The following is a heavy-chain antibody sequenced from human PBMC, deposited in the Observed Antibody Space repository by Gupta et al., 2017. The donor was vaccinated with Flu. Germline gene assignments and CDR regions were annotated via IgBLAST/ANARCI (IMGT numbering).Heavy chain of an antibody. CDR3: ARHPGPSRTNYPPCDFDV. CDR1: GYSISSGYY. CDR2: IYHKGNT. J-gene: IGHJ3*01. V-gene: IGHV4-38-2*02. D-gene: IGHD4/OR15-4a*01. Sequence: QVHLQESGPGLVRPAETLSLTCNVSGYSISSGYYWGWIRQSPGKGLEWLASIYHKGNTNYNPSLKWRVTISVDKSQNQFSLKRPSVTAADTAVYYCARHPGPSRTNYPPCDFDVWGQGTLVTVSS.